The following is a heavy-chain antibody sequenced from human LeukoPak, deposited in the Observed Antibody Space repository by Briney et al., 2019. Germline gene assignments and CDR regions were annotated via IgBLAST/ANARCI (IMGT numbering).Heavy chain of an antibody. CDR2: MNPKSGNT. CDR1: GYTFTSYG. Sequence: ASVKVSCKASGYTFTSYGISWVRQATGQGLEWMGWMNPKSGNTGYAQKFQGRVTITRDTSINTAYMELSSLRSEDTAVYYCARMTASGRDNWFDPWGQGTLVTVSS. D-gene: IGHD2-15*01. J-gene: IGHJ5*02. V-gene: IGHV1-8*03. CDR3: ARMTASGRDNWFDP.